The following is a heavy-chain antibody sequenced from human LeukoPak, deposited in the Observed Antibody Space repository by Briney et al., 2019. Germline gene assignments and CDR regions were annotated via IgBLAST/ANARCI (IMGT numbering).Heavy chain of an antibody. V-gene: IGHV3-9*01. D-gene: IGHD4-17*01. CDR2: ISWNSGSI. Sequence: GGSLRLSCAASGFTFDDYAMHWVRQAPGKGLEWVSGISWNSGSIGYADSVKGRFTISRGNAKNSLYLQMNSLRAEDTALYYCAKEGLYGDYVVAFDIWGQGTMVTVSS. CDR1: GFTFDDYA. J-gene: IGHJ3*02. CDR3: AKEGLYGDYVVAFDI.